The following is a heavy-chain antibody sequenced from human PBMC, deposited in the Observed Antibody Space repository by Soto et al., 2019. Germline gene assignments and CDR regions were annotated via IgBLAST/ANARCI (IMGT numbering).Heavy chain of an antibody. Sequence: GGSLRLSCAASGFTFSSYGMHWVRQAPGKGLEWVAVISYDGSNKYYADSVKGRFTISRDNSKNTLYLQMSSLRAEDTAVYYCAKAAGTYYDRGGYSRLVDYWSQGTPVTVSS. D-gene: IGHD3-22*01. CDR1: GFTFSSYG. V-gene: IGHV3-30*18. J-gene: IGHJ4*02. CDR2: ISYDGSNK. CDR3: AKAAGTYYDRGGYSRLVDY.